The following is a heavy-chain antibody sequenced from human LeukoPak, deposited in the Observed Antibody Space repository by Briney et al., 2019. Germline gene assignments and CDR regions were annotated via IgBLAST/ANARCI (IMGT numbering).Heavy chain of an antibody. CDR3: ARGDSSETYVDY. J-gene: IGHJ4*02. CDR2: IYYSGST. CDR1: GGSISRSRDY. V-gene: IGHV4-39*01. Sequence: SETLSLTCTVSGGSISRSRDYWGWIRQPPGKGLEWFVSIYYSGSTYYNPSLKSRVTISGDTSKNRFSLKLSSVTAADTAVYYCARGDSSETYVDYWGQGTLVTVSS. D-gene: IGHD3-22*01.